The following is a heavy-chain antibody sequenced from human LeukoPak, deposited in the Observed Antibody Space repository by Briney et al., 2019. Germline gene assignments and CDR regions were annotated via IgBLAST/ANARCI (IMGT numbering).Heavy chain of an antibody. CDR2: ISSGGST. Sequence: SETLSLTCTVSGASITRYSWNWIRQPPGKELEWIGYISSGGSTNYNPSLKSRVTISIDTSKNQFSLKPTSATAADTAVYYCARGDDYKSTLFDYWGQGTLVTVSS. D-gene: IGHD5-12*01. CDR1: GASITRYS. J-gene: IGHJ4*02. CDR3: ARGDDYKSTLFDY. V-gene: IGHV4-59*01.